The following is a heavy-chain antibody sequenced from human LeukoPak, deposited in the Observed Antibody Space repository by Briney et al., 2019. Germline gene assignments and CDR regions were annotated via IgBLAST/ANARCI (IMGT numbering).Heavy chain of an antibody. V-gene: IGHV3-23*01. CDR1: RFTFSSYE. D-gene: IGHD3-22*01. J-gene: IGHJ4*02. CDR2: ISRGGVST. Sequence: PGGSLRLSCAASRFTFSSYEMTWVRQAPGKGLEWVSYISRGGVSTYYADSVKGRFTISRDTSKNTLYLQMNSLRAEDTAVYYCARGRYYDNSVYYYFDYWGQGTLVTVSS. CDR3: ARGRYYDNSVYYYFDY.